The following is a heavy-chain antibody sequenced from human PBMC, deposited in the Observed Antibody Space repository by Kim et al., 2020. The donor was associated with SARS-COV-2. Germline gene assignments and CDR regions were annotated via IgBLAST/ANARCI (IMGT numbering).Heavy chain of an antibody. CDR3: ARGGGRITMVRGVQDAFDI. V-gene: IGHV3-53*01. J-gene: IGHJ3*02. D-gene: IGHD3-10*01. Sequence: GRFTISRDNSKNALYLQMNSLRAEDTAVYYCARGGGRITMVRGVQDAFDIWGQGTMVTVSS.